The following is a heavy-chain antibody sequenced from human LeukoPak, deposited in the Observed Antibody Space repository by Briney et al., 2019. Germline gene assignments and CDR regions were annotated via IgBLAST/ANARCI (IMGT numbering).Heavy chain of an antibody. CDR1: GFTFSSYA. CDR2: ISGSGGST. D-gene: IGHD6-13*01. CDR3: AKSGSSWYYFDY. J-gene: IGHJ4*02. V-gene: IGHV3-23*01. Sequence: GGSLRLSCAASGFTFSSYAMSWVRQAPGKGLEWVSAISGSGGSTYYADSVKGRFTISRDNSKNTLYLQMNSLRAEDTAVYHCAKSGSSWYYFDYWGQGTLVTVSS.